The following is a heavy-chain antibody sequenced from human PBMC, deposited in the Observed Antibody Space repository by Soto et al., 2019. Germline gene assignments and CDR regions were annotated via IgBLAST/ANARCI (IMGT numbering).Heavy chain of an antibody. CDR1: GVTFSDYY. Sequence: GSLRLSCAASGVTFSDYYRSWVRQAPGKGLEWVGCIGSKGEADTTTYAASVKGRFTISRDDSKKTAYLQMNSLESEDTAVYYCSRDDSDWFFNWGRGTLVTVSS. D-gene: IGHD3-9*01. CDR2: IGSKGEADTT. V-gene: IGHV3-73*01. J-gene: IGHJ4*02. CDR3: SRDDSDWFFN.